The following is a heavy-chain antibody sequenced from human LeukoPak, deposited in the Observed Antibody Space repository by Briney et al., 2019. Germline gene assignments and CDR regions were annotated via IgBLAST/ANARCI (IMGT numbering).Heavy chain of an antibody. D-gene: IGHD3-16*01. J-gene: IGHJ4*02. V-gene: IGHV4-59*08. Sequence: SETLSLTRTVSGGSISSYYWSWIRQPPGKGLEWIGYIYYSGSTNYNPSLKSRVTISVDTSKNQFSLTLSSVTAADTAVYYCARGRGGVIDYWGQGTLVTVSS. CDR1: GGSISSYY. CDR3: ARGRGGVIDY. CDR2: IYYSGST.